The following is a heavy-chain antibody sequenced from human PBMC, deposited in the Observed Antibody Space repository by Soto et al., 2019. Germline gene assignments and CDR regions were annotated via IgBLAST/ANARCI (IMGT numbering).Heavy chain of an antibody. V-gene: IGHV5-10-1*01. CDR2: IDTSDSYT. CDR1: GYNITSYW. D-gene: IGHD6-19*01. J-gene: IGHJ6*02. Sequence: ECMTGSVKGAGYNITSYWSSLVRKMPGKGLEWMGRIDTSDSYTNYSPSFQGYVTISADKSSSTAYLQWSSLKASATAMYYCARQGIAVAGQSYYYGMGVWGQGTTVTVSS. CDR3: ARQGIAVAGQSYYYGMGV.